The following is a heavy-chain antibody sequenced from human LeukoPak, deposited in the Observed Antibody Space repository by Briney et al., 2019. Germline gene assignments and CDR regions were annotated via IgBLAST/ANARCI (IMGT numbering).Heavy chain of an antibody. Sequence: SETLSLTCTVSGGSISISNYYWGWIRQPPGKGLEWIGIIYYSGSTYYNPSLKSRVTISVDTSKNQFSLKLSSVTAADTAVYYCARHGPTVTTLDGWFDPWGQGTLVTVSS. CDR2: IYYSGST. CDR1: GGSISISNYY. J-gene: IGHJ5*02. CDR3: ARHGPTVTTLDGWFDP. D-gene: IGHD4-17*01. V-gene: IGHV4-39*01.